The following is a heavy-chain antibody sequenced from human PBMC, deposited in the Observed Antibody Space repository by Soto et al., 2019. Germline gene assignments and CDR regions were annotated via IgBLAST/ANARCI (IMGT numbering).Heavy chain of an antibody. D-gene: IGHD4-17*01. V-gene: IGHV3-23*01. Sequence: GGSLRLSCAASGFTFSSYAMSWVRQAPGKGLEWVSAISGSGGSTYYADSVKGRFTISRDNSKNTLYLQMNSLRAEDTAVYYCAKYPLAVTLLGYFDYWGQGTLVTVSS. CDR1: GFTFSSYA. J-gene: IGHJ4*02. CDR2: ISGSGGST. CDR3: AKYPLAVTLLGYFDY.